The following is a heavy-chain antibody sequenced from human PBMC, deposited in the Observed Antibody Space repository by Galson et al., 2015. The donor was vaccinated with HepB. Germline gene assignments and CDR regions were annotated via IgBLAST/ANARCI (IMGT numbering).Heavy chain of an antibody. D-gene: IGHD4-17*01. V-gene: IGHV1-69*01. CDR1: GGTFSSYA. J-gene: IGHJ4*02. CDR3: ASPRTYGDYGLDY. CDR2: IIPIFGTA. Sequence: VKVSCKASGGTFSSYAISWVRQAPGQGLEWMGGIIPIFGTANYAQKFQGRATITADESTSTAYMELSSLRSEDTAVYYCASPRTYGDYGLDYWGQGTLVTVSS.